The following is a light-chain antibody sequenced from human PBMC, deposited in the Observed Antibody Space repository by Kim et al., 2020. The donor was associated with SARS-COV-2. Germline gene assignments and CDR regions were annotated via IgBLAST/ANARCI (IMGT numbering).Light chain of an antibody. CDR3: QQSYSIPQT. CDR1: QSISSY. Sequence: ASVGDRVTITCRASQSISSYLNWYQQKPGKAPKLLIYAASTLQSGVPSRFSGSESGTDFTLTISSLQPEDFATYYCQQSYSIPQTFGQGTKVDI. CDR2: AAS. J-gene: IGKJ1*01. V-gene: IGKV1-39*01.